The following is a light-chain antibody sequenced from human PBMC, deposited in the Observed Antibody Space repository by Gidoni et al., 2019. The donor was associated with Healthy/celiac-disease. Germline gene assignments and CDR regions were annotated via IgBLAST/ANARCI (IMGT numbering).Light chain of an antibody. CDR1: SSDVGGYNY. Sequence: QSALTQPAPVTGSPGKSTTITCNGTSSDVGGYNYVSWYQQHPDKAPKLMIYEVSTRPSGVSNRFSGFKSGNTASLTISGLQAEDEADYYCSSYTSISTYVFGTGTKVTVL. CDR3: SSYTSISTYV. CDR2: EVS. V-gene: IGLV2-14*01. J-gene: IGLJ1*01.